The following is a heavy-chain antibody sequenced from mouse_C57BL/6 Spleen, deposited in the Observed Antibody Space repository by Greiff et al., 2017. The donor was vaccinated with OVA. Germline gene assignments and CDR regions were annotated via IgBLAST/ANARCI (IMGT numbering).Heavy chain of an antibody. CDR1: GFTFSDYG. J-gene: IGHJ1*03. V-gene: IGHV5-17*01. CDR2: ISSGSSTI. D-gene: IGHD1-1*01. Sequence: EVMLVESGGGLVKPGGSLKLSCAASGFTFSDYGMHWVRQAPEKGLEWVAYISSGSSTIYYADTVKGRFTISRDNAKNTLFLQMTSLRSEDTAMYYCARCSYYPGYFDVWGTGTTVTVSS. CDR3: ARCSYYPGYFDV.